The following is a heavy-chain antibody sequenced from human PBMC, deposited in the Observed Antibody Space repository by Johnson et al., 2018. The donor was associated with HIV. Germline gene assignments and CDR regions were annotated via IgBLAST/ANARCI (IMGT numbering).Heavy chain of an antibody. CDR1: GFTFSSYA. CDR3: TRDRIQIWSYVGTFDI. J-gene: IGHJ3*02. CDR2: ISYDGSNK. D-gene: IGHD5-18*01. Sequence: QMQLVESGGGVVQPGRSLRLSCAASGFTFSSYATHWVRQAPGKGLEWVAVISYDGSNKYYADSVKGRFTISRDNSKNTLYLQMNSLRAEDTALYYCTRDRIQIWSYVGTFDIWGQGTMVTVSS. V-gene: IGHV3-30-3*01.